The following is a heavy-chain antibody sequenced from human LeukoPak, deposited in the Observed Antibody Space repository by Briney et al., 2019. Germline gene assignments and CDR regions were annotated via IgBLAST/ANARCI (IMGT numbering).Heavy chain of an antibody. V-gene: IGHV4-31*03. D-gene: IGHD5-18*01. J-gene: IGHJ4*02. CDR3: ARIPRGYSYAVDY. Sequence: SETLSLTCTVSGGSISSGGYYWSWIRQHPGKGLEWIGYIYYSGSIYYNPSLKSRVTISVASSKNQFSLKLSSVTAADTAVYYCARIPRGYSYAVDYWGQGTLVTVSS. CDR2: IYYSGSI. CDR1: GGSISSGGYY.